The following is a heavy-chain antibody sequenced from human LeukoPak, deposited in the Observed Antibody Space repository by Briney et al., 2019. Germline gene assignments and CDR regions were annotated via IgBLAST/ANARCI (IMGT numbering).Heavy chain of an antibody. CDR2: IKLDGSEK. CDR3: AKVWFGELLPYY. J-gene: IGHJ4*02. Sequence: GGSLRLSCAASGFTFNSYWMNWVRQAPGKGLEWVANIKLDGSEKFYVDSVKGRFTISRDNSKNTLYLQMNSLRAEDTAVYYCAKVWFGELLPYYWGQGTLVTVSS. CDR1: GFTFNSYW. V-gene: IGHV3-7*01. D-gene: IGHD3-10*01.